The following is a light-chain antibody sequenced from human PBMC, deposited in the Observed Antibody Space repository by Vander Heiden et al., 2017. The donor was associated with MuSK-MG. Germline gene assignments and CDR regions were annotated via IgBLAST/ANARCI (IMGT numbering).Light chain of an antibody. CDR2: DGA. CDR1: ASDIGAYNY. CDR3: DSITIRASVG. J-gene: IGLJ2*01. V-gene: IGLV2-14*03. Sequence: QSALTQPASASGSPGQSTTVACHVTASDIGAYNYVSVDLRHPGTAPKLVISDGANRPSGVSNRFSGAKSGNTTSLSITGCQGEDEALEYCDSITIRASVGVGGGTKLTVL.